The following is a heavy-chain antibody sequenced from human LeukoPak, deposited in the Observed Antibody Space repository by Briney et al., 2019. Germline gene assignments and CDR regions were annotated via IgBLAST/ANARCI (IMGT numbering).Heavy chain of an antibody. Sequence: PGGSLRLSCAASGFTFSLYGMHWVRQAPGKGLESVAVISYDTNDKYYADSVKGRFTISRDNSKNTLYLQMDSLRADDTAVYYCARYSGSYYYPPAWDLWGQGTLVTVSS. V-gene: IGHV3-30*03. CDR2: ISYDTNDK. CDR3: ARYSGSYYYPPAWDL. J-gene: IGHJ4*02. CDR1: GFTFSLYG. D-gene: IGHD1-26*01.